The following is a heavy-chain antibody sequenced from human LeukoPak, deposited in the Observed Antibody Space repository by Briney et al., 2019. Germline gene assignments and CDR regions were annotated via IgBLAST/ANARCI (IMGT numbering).Heavy chain of an antibody. V-gene: IGHV1-46*01. CDR2: ISPSGGST. CDR3: AAIKVGATSGDAFDI. CDR1: GYTFTSNY. Sequence: ASVKVSCKAFGYTFTSNYMHWVRQAPGQGPEWMGVISPSGGSTTYAQKFQGRVTLTRDMSTSTDYLELSSLRSEDTAVYYCAAIKVGATSGDAFDIWGQGTMVTVSS. J-gene: IGHJ3*02. D-gene: IGHD1-26*01.